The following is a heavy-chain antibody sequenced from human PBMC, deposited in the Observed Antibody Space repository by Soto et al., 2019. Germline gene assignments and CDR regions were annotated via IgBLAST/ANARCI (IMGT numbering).Heavy chain of an antibody. CDR2: MNPNSGKT. D-gene: IGHD5-18*01. J-gene: IGHJ6*02. CDR3: ARGPRRYSYYYYGMDV. Sequence: ASVKVSCKASGYTFTSYDINWVRQATGQGLEWMGWMNPNSGKTGYAQKFQGRVTMTRNTSISTAYMELSSLRSEDTAVYYCARGPRRYSYYYYGMDVWGQGTTVTVSS. V-gene: IGHV1-8*01. CDR1: GYTFTSYD.